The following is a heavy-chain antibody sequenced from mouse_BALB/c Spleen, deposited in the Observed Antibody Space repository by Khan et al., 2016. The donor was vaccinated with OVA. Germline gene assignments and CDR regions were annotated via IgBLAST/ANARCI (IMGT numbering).Heavy chain of an antibody. CDR2: IDPENGDT. V-gene: IGHV14-1*02. D-gene: IGHD2-1*01. Sequence: VQLQQSGAELVRPGALVKLSCKASGFNIKDYYMNWVKQRPEQGLEWIGWIDPENGDTIYDPKFQGKASITADTSSNTAYLQISSLTLEDTAVYYCARRGYGNYWFAYWGQGTLVTVSA. J-gene: IGHJ3*01. CDR3: ARRGYGNYWFAY. CDR1: GFNIKDYY.